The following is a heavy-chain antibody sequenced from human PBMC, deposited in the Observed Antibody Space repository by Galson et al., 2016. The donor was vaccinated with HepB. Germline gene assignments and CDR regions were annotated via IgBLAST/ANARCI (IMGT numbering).Heavy chain of an antibody. Sequence: SLRLSCAASGFTFTTYSMNWVRQAPGKGLEWVSSITSGFSFIYCADSVKGRFTISRDNSENSLYLQMNSLRDEDTAVYYCARSYGDYGFGPDYWGQGTLVTVSS. J-gene: IGHJ4*02. V-gene: IGHV3-21*01. CDR2: ITSGFSFI. CDR3: ARSYGDYGFGPDY. CDR1: GFTFTTYS. D-gene: IGHD4-17*01.